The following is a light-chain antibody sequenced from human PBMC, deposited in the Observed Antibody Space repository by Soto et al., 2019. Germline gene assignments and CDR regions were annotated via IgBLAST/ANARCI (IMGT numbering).Light chain of an antibody. CDR3: QQSYSTWT. V-gene: IGKV1-39*01. CDR1: QSISSY. CDR2: AAS. Sequence: DIQMTQSPSSLSASVGDRVTITCRASQSISSYLNWYQQKPGKAPKLLIYAASSLQSGVPSRFSGSGSGTDFTLTISSRQPEDFATYYCQQSYSTWTFGQGTKVEIK. J-gene: IGKJ1*01.